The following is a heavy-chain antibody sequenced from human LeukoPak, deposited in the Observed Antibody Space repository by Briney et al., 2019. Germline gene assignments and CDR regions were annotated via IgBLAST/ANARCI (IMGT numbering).Heavy chain of an antibody. D-gene: IGHD1-7*01. Sequence: PGGSLRLSCAASGFTFSSYSMNWVRQAPGKGLEWVSSISSSSSYIYYADSVKGRFTIPRDNAKNSLYLQMNSLRAEDTAMYYCARVGNWNYEDYWGQGTLVTVSS. CDR3: ARVGNWNYEDY. V-gene: IGHV3-21*01. CDR2: ISSSSSYI. CDR1: GFTFSSYS. J-gene: IGHJ4*02.